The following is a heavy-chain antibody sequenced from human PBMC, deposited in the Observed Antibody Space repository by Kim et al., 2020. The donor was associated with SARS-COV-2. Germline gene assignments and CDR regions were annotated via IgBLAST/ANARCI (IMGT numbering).Heavy chain of an antibody. Sequence: GGSLRLSCAASGFTFSHYEMNWVRQAPGKGLEWVSYIDNSGVTKYYADSVKGRFTISRDNAKNSLYLQMSSLRAEDTAVYYCARGRVFWYLDLWGRGTLVTVSS. J-gene: IGHJ2*01. V-gene: IGHV3-48*03. CDR1: GFTFSHYE. CDR2: IDNSGVTK. CDR3: ARGRVFWYLDL. D-gene: IGHD2-8*01.